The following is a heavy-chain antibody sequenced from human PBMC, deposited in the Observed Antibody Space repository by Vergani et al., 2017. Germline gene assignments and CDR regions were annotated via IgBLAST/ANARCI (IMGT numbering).Heavy chain of an antibody. V-gene: IGHV3-30*18. CDR2: ISYDGSNK. CDR3: AKGAAAYTVTTTLDY. D-gene: IGHD4-11*01. J-gene: IGHJ4*02. CDR1: GFTFSSYG. Sequence: QVQLVESGGGVVQPGRSLRLSCAASGFTFSSYGMHWVRQAPGKGLEWVAVISYDGSNKYYADSVKGRFTICRDNSKNTLYLRMNSLRAEDTAVYYCAKGAAAYTVTTTLDYWGQGTLVTVSA.